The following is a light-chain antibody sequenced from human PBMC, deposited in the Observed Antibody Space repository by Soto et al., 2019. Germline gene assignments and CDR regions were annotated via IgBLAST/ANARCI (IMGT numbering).Light chain of an antibody. V-gene: IGKV1-39*01. Sequence: DIQMTQSPSSLSASVGDRVTITCRASQSISSYLSWYQQKPGKAPKLLIYAASSLQSGVTSRYSGSGSGTDFTLTISSLQPEDVATYYCQQSYSTPSFGQATDMEIK. CDR2: AAS. CDR1: QSISSY. CDR3: QQSYSTPS. J-gene: IGKJ2*01.